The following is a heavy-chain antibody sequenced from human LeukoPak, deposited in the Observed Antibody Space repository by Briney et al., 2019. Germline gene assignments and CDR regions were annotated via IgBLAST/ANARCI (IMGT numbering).Heavy chain of an antibody. CDR2: ISHSGST. V-gene: IGHV4-34*01. CDR1: DGSLSGYW. CDR3: ASSYYYGSGSYRPFYFDY. J-gene: IGHJ4*02. Sequence: SETLSLTCAVYDGSLSGYWWSWIRQSPGKGLEWIGEISHSGSTNYNPSFKSRVTVSGDTSNKQVSLKMTSVTAADTAVYFCASSYYYGSGSYRPFYFDYWGQGTLVTVSS. D-gene: IGHD3-10*01.